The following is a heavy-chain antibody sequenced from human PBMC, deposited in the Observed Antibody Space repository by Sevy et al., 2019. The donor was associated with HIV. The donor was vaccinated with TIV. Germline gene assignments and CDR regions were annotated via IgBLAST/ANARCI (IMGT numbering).Heavy chain of an antibody. J-gene: IGHJ6*02. CDR1: GYTLSSYD. Sequence: ASVKVSCKASGYTLSSYDINWVRQATGQGLEWMGWMNPDSGRRGYAPKFQCRVTMTTNTSIGTAYMELRSLRSEDSAVYYCARADLDSSTFFYYYGMDVWGQGTTVTVSS. V-gene: IGHV1-8*01. D-gene: IGHD6-13*01. CDR2: MNPDSGRR. CDR3: ARADLDSSTFFYYYGMDV.